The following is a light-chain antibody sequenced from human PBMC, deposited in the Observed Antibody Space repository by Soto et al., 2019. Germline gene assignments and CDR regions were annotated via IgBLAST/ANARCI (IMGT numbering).Light chain of an antibody. CDR3: QQRSVWPST. Sequence: EIVLTQSPATLSLSPGERAALSCRASQSVSSNLAWYQQKPGQAPRLLIYDASKRAPGIPARFTGSGSGTYFTLTISSLEPEDFAVYFCQQRSVWPSTFGGGTKVEI. J-gene: IGKJ4*01. CDR2: DAS. V-gene: IGKV3-11*01. CDR1: QSVSSN.